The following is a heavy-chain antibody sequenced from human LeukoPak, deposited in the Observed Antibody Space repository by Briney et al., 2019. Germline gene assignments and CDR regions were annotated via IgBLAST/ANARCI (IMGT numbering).Heavy chain of an antibody. J-gene: IGHJ4*02. CDR2: IFYSGAT. V-gene: IGHV4-39*01. CDR3: VRHRQWLLFPDY. Sequence: SETLSLTCTVSGDSISINYNWGWIRQPPGKGLEWTGSIFYSGATYYSPSLKSRVTISVDTSKNQFSLKLSSMPAADTAVYYCVRHRQWLLFPDYWGQGTLVTVSS. CDR1: GDSISINYN. D-gene: IGHD6-19*01.